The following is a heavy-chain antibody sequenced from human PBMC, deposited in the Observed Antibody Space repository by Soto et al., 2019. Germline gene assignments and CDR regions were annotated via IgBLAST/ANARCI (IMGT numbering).Heavy chain of an antibody. CDR3: ARESGGATATLDYYYFYMDV. CDR1: GDTFTDYY. Sequence: QVQLVQSGAEVKKPGASVTVSCRSSGDTFTDYYIHWVRQAPGQGLEWMGWINPNSGVTKYAQKFQGWVSMTRDTSIRTVYMQLSRLRSDDTAVYYCARESGGATATLDYYYFYMDVWGTRTTVTVSS. CDR2: INPNSGVT. V-gene: IGHV1-2*04. J-gene: IGHJ6*03. D-gene: IGHD5-12*01.